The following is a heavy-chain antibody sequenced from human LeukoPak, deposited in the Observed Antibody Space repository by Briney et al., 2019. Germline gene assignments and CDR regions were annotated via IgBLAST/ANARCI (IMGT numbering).Heavy chain of an antibody. CDR2: ISGSGGST. D-gene: IGHD4-17*01. J-gene: IGHJ4*02. CDR1: GFTFSSYA. CDR3: AIAYGDFTPYYFDY. V-gene: IGHV3-23*01. Sequence: GGSLRLSCAASGFTFSSYAMSWVRQAPGKGLEWVSSISGSGGSTYYADSVKGRFTISRDNSKNTLYLQMNSLRAEDTAVYYCAIAYGDFTPYYFDYWGQGTLVPVSS.